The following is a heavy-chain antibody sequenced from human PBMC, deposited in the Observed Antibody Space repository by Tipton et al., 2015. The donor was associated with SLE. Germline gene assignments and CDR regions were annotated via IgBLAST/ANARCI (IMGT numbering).Heavy chain of an antibody. CDR2: IYSGGST. Sequence: SLRLSCAASGFTVSSNYMSWVRQAPGKGLERVSVIYSGGSTYYADSVKGRFTISRDNSKNTLYLQMNSLRAEDTAVYYCARVGYCICGSCLYWYFGLCGRGTLVTVYS. D-gene: IGHD2-15*01. J-gene: IGHJ2*01. CDR1: GFTVSSNY. CDR3: ARVGYCICGSCLYWYFGL. V-gene: IGHV3-53*05.